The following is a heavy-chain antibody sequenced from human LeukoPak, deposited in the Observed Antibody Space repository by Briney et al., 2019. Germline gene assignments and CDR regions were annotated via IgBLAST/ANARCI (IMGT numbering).Heavy chain of an antibody. V-gene: IGHV3-53*01. J-gene: IGHJ4*02. Sequence: RDNSKNTVYLQMNSLRAEDTAVYYCTSDRGGSGSSFDYWGQGTLVTVSS. CDR3: TSDRGGSGSSFDY. D-gene: IGHD3-22*01.